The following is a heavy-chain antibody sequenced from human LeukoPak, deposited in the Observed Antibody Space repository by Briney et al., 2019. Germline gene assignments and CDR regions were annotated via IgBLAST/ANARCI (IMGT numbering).Heavy chain of an antibody. V-gene: IGHV3-66*02. J-gene: IGHJ4*02. CDR1: GFTFSNNY. Sequence: GGSLRLSCAASGFTFSNNYMSWVRQAPGKGLEWVSVIYTGGTTYYADSVRGRFTISRDNSRNTLFLQMNSLRAEDTAVYYCARNSGADFLNYWGQGTLVTVSS. CDR3: ARNSGADFLNY. CDR2: IYTGGTT. D-gene: IGHD1-26*01.